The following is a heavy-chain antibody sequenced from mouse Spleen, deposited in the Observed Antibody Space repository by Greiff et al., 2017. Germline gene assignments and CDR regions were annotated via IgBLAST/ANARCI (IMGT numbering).Heavy chain of an antibody. CDR3: TKYGSSYVYAMDY. J-gene: IGHJ4*01. V-gene: IGHV1-15*01. D-gene: IGHD1-1*01. CDR2: IDPETGGT. CDR1: GYTFTDYE. Sequence: QVQLQQPGAELVMPGASVKLSCKASGYTFTDYEMHWVKQTPVHGLEWIGAIDPETGGTAYNQKFKGKAILTADKSSSTAYMELRSLTSEDSAVYYCTKYGSSYVYAMDYWGQGTSVTVSS.